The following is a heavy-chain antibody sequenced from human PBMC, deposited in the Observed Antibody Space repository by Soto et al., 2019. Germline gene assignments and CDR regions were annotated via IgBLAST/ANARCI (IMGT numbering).Heavy chain of an antibody. J-gene: IGHJ4*02. CDR3: AKVGRMAPAGIDY. V-gene: IGHV3-23*01. D-gene: IGHD6-13*01. CDR1: GFTFSSCA. Sequence: PGGSLRLSCAASGFTFSSCAMYWVRQAPGRGLEWVSAISGSGDSTYYADSVKGRFTISRDSSKNTLYLQMNSLRAEDTAVYYCAKVGRMAPAGIDYWGQGTLVTVSS. CDR2: ISGSGDST.